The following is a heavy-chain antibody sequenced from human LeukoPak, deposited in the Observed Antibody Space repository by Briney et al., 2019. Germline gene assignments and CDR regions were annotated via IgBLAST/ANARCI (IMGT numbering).Heavy chain of an antibody. CDR1: GFSVSSKY. D-gene: IGHD1-26*01. CDR3: ARDGLLGATNPFDN. Sequence: PGGSLRLSCAASGFSVSSKYMSWVRQAPGKGLEWVSVIYSADGTYYADSVKGRFSISRDKSKNTLYLQMNNLRPEDTAVYYCARDGLLGATNPFDNWGQGTLVTVSS. J-gene: IGHJ4*02. V-gene: IGHV3-66*01. CDR2: IYSADGT.